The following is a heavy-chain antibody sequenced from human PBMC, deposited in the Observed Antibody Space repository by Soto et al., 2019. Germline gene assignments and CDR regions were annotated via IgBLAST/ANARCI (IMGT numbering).Heavy chain of an antibody. J-gene: IGHJ3*01. V-gene: IGHV4-4*07. CDR3: VTSYHDYGVPFDV. D-gene: IGHD4-17*01. CDR1: GGSISRYY. Sequence: QVQLQESGPGLVKPSETLSLTCTVSGGSISRYYWSWIRQPAGKGLEWIGRIYISGSTNYNPSLMSRVTVSLDTSKNHFSLKLNSVTAADTAVYDCVTSYHDYGVPFDVWGQLTMVTVSS. CDR2: IYISGST.